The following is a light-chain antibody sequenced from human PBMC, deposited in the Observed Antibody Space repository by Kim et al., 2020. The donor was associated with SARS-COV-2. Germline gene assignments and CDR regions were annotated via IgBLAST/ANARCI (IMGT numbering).Light chain of an antibody. V-gene: IGKV1-27*01. Sequence: ASVGDRVTITGRASQDIANSLAWYQQKPGKVPQVLIYAASTLQAGVPSRFSGSGSGTEFTLTIGSLQTEDVATYYCQKYNTAPWTFGPGTKVDIK. CDR2: AAS. CDR1: QDIANS. CDR3: QKYNTAPWT. J-gene: IGKJ1*01.